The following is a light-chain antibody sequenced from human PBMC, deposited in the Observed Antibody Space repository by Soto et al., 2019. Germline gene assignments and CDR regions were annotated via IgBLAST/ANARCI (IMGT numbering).Light chain of an antibody. CDR3: AAWDDKLNGPL. V-gene: IGLV1-44*01. Sequence: QSLLTQPPSLSGTPWQRVTISCSGSNSNIGRYSVNWYQHFPGTAPKILIYSDDERPSGVPDRFSGSKSGTSASLAISGLQSEDEAEYYCAAWDDKLNGPLFGGGTKVPVL. CDR1: NSNIGRYS. CDR2: SDD. J-gene: IGLJ3*02.